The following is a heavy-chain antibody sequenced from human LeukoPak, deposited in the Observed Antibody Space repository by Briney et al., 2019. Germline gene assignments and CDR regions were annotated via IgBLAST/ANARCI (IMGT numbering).Heavy chain of an antibody. CDR3: ARGPAYCGGDCYLGPFDY. Sequence: SVKVSCKASGGTFSSYAISWVRQAPGQGLEWMGGIIPIFGTANYAQKFQGRVTNTADESTSTAYMELSSLRSEDTAVYYCARGPAYCGGDCYLGPFDYWGQGTLVTVSS. D-gene: IGHD2-21*02. CDR2: IIPIFGTA. J-gene: IGHJ4*02. CDR1: GGTFSSYA. V-gene: IGHV1-69*01.